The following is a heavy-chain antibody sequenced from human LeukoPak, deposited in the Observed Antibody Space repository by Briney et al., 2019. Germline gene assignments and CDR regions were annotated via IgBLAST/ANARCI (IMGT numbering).Heavy chain of an antibody. D-gene: IGHD6-13*01. CDR3: ARGQRLRRRQGIAAAGTYYFDY. Sequence: AAVKVSCKASGYTFTSYGISWVRQAPGQGLEWMGWISAYNGNTNYAQKLQGRVTMTTDTSTSTAYMELRSLRSDDTAVYYCARGQRLRRRQGIAAAGTYYFDYWGQGTLVTVSS. CDR2: ISAYNGNT. J-gene: IGHJ4*02. CDR1: GYTFTSYG. V-gene: IGHV1-18*01.